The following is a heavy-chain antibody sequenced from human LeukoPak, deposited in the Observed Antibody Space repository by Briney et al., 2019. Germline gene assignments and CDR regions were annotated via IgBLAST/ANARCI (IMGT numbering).Heavy chain of an antibody. V-gene: IGHV3-7*01. J-gene: IGHJ4*02. Sequence: TGGSLRLSCVASELIFSDFSMTWVRHSRGKGPEWVATIKKDGSEKYYVDSVKGRFTISRDNSKNTLYLQMGSLRAEDMAVYYCARVLYYYGSGSTYYFDYWGQGTLVTVSS. CDR2: IKKDGSEK. D-gene: IGHD3-10*01. CDR3: ARVLYYYGSGSTYYFDY. CDR1: ELIFSDFS.